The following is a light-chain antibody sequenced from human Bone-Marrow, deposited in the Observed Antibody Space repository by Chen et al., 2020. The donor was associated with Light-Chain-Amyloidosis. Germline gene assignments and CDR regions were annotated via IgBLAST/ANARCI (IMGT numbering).Light chain of an antibody. CDR2: EVS. Sequence: QSALAQPPSASGSPGQSVTISCAVTSSDVGDYKYVSWYQQHPGKAPKLMIYEVSKRPSGVPDRFSGSKSGNTASLTVSGLQAEDEADYYCSSYAGSNNFVFGTGTKVTVL. J-gene: IGLJ1*01. V-gene: IGLV2-8*01. CDR3: SSYAGSNNFV. CDR1: SSDVGDYKY.